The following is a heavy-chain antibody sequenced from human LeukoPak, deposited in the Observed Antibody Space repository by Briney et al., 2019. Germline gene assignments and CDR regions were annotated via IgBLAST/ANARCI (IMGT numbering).Heavy chain of an antibody. CDR1: GFTFSSYW. V-gene: IGHV3-7*02. CDR2: IKQDGSEK. D-gene: IGHD2-15*01. CDR3: ARVGWYAFDI. Sequence: GGSLRLSCAASGFTFSSYWMNWVRQAPGKGLEWVANIKQDGSEKYYVDSVKGRFTISRDNAKNSLYLQMNSLRAEGTAVYHCARVGWYAFDIWGQGTMVTVSS. J-gene: IGHJ3*02.